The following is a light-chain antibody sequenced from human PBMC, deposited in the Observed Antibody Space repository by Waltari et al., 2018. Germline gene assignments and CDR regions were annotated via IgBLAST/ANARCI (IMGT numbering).Light chain of an antibody. CDR1: SLDIADYTY. V-gene: IGLV2-14*01. Sequence: QSALTQPASVSGSPGQSIIISCTRTSLDIADYTYVSWYQQNPGKAPKLMIYEVTNRPSGVSSRFSGSTSGNMASLAISGLQPEDEADYYCSSYTIPGTVLFGGGTKLTVL. CDR3: SSYTIPGTVL. J-gene: IGLJ2*01. CDR2: EVT.